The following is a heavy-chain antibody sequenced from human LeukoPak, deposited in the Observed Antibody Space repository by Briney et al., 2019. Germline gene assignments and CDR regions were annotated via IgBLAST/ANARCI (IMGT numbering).Heavy chain of an antibody. V-gene: IGHV1-2*02. D-gene: IGHD2-15*01. CDR2: INPNSGGT. J-gene: IGHJ5*02. CDR1: GYTFTGYY. Sequence: GASVKVSCKASGYTFTGYYMHWVRQAPGQGLEWMGWINPNSGGTNYAQKLQGRVTMTRDTSISTAYMELSRLRSDDTAVYYCARVRYCSGGSCYSGGEENWFDPWGQGTLVTVSS. CDR3: ARVRYCSGGSCYSGGEENWFDP.